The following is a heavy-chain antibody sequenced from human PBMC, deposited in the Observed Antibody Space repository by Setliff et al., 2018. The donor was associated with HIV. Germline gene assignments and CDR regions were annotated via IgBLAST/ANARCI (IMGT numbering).Heavy chain of an antibody. Sequence: SETLSLTCAVYGGSFSGYFWSWIRQPPGKGPEWLGYIHSSGSTIYNPSLKSRITISLDTSKEQFSLELSSATAADTAVYYCARGFLNWLGFEQEYYGMDVWGQGTTVTVSS. CDR2: IHSSGST. CDR1: GGSFSGYF. CDR3: ARGFLNWLGFEQEYYGMDV. D-gene: IGHD3-3*01. J-gene: IGHJ6*02. V-gene: IGHV4-4*09.